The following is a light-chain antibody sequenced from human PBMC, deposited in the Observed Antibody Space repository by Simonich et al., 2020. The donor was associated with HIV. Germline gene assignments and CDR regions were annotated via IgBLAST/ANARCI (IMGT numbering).Light chain of an antibody. J-gene: IGKJ2*01. Sequence: AIQLTQSPSSLSASVGDRVTITCRASQGISSALAWYQQKPGKAPKLLIYDASRLESGVPSRFSGSGSGTDFTLTISSLQPDDFATYYCQQSYSTLMYTFGQGTKLEIK. V-gene: IGKV1-13*02. CDR2: DAS. CDR3: QQSYSTLMYT. CDR1: QGISSA.